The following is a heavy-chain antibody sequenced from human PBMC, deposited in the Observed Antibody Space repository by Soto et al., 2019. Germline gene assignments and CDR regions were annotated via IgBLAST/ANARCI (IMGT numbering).Heavy chain of an antibody. V-gene: IGHV1-18*01. D-gene: IGHD2-15*01. CDR1: GYTFTSYG. J-gene: IGHJ6*02. CDR3: ARGSPDCSGGSCPAHYYGLDV. CDR2: ISAYNGNT. Sequence: ASVKVSCKASGYTFTSYGISWVRQAPGQGLEWMGWISAYNGNTNYAQKLQGRVSMTTDTSTSTAYMELRSLRSDDTAVYYCARGSPDCSGGSCPAHYYGLDVWGQGTTVTVSS.